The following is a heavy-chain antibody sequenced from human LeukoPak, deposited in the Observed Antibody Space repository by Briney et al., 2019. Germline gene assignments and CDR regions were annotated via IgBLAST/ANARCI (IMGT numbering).Heavy chain of an antibody. Sequence: GGSLRLSCAASGFTFSNAWMSWVRQAPGKGLEWVGRIKSKTDGGTTDYAAPVKGRFTISRDDSENTLYLQMNSLKTEDTAVYYCTTVSLIYSGYDWYIDYWGQGTLVTVSS. CDR3: TTVSLIYSGYDWYIDY. J-gene: IGHJ4*02. V-gene: IGHV3-15*01. CDR1: GFTFSNAW. D-gene: IGHD5-12*01. CDR2: IKSKTDGGTT.